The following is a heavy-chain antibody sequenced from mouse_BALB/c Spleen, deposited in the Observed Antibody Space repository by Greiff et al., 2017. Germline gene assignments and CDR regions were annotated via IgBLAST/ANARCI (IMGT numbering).Heavy chain of an antibody. D-gene: IGHD3-2*01. V-gene: IGHV1-54*01. CDR3: ASRQLGPVAY. J-gene: IGHJ3*01. CDR1: GYAFTNYF. CDR2: ISPGSGGT. Sequence: QVQLQQSGAELVRPGPSVTVSCKASGYAFTNYFIEWLKQRPGRDLEWIGVISPGSGGTNYNENFKGQETLTADKSSSTAYMQLSSLTTDDSAVYYCASRQLGPVAYWGQGTLVTVSA.